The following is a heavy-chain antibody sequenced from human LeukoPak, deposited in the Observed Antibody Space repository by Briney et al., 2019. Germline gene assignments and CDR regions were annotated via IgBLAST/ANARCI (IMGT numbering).Heavy chain of an antibody. CDR3: ARVKGLRYFDWLLGY. Sequence: GASVKVSCKASGYTFTSYYMHWVRQAPGQGLEWMGIINPSGGSTSYAQKFQGRVTMTRDMSTSTVYMELSSLRSEDTAVYYCARVKGLRYFDWLLGYWGQGTLVTVSS. CDR2: INPSGGST. D-gene: IGHD3-9*01. J-gene: IGHJ4*02. V-gene: IGHV1-46*01. CDR1: GYTFTSYY.